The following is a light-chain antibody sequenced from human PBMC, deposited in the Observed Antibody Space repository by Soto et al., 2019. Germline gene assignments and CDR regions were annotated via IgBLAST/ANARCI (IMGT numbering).Light chain of an antibody. J-gene: IGKJ5*01. CDR1: QGISSY. V-gene: IGKV1-9*01. Sequence: DIQITQYPSTLPASIGDRVTSTCRASQGISSYLAWYQQKPGKAPKLLIYAASTLQSGVPSRFSGSGSGTEFTLTICSLQPEDFATYYCQQLNSFPLTFGQGTRLEI. CDR3: QQLNSFPLT. CDR2: AAS.